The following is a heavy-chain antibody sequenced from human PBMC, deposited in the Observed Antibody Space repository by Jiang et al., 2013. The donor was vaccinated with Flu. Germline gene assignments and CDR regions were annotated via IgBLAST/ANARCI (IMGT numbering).Heavy chain of an antibody. CDR1: GGSISSYY. V-gene: IGHV4-59*01. CDR2: IYYSGST. J-gene: IGHJ6*02. D-gene: IGHD2-2*01. Sequence: PGLVKPSETLSLTCTVSGGSISSYYWSWIRQPPGKGLEWIGYIYYSGSTNYNPSLKSRVTISVDTSKNQFSLKLSSVTAADTAVYYCARDTRAGGSVFSYYYYYGMDVWGQGTTVTVSS. CDR3: ARDTRAGGSVFSYYYYYGMDV.